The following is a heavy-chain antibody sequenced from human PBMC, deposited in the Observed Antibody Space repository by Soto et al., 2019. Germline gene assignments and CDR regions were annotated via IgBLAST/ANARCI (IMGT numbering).Heavy chain of an antibody. CDR2: ISSSSTTI. D-gene: IGHD3-9*01. Sequence: PGGSLRLSCAASEFTFSTYSMNWVRQAPGKGLEWVSYISSSSTTIYYADSVKGRFTISRDNAKNSLYLQMNSLRGEDTAVYYCARNREYFGNDYWGQGTLVTVSS. CDR3: ARNREYFGNDY. J-gene: IGHJ4*02. CDR1: EFTFSTYS. V-gene: IGHV3-48*01.